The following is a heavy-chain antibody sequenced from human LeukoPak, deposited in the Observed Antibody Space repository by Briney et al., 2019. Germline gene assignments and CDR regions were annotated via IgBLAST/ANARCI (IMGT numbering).Heavy chain of an antibody. V-gene: IGHV4-59*01. Sequence: KSSETLSLTCTVSGGSISSYYWSWIRQPPGEGLEWIGYIYYSGSTNYNPSLKSRVTISVDTSKNQFSLKLSSVTAADTAVYYCAREGPLNYGDYSSYFDYWGQGTLVTVSS. CDR1: GGSISSYY. J-gene: IGHJ4*02. D-gene: IGHD4-17*01. CDR3: AREGPLNYGDYSSYFDY. CDR2: IYYSGST.